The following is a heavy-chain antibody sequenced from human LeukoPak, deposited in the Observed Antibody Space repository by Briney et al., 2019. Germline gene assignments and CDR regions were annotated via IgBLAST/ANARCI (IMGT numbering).Heavy chain of an antibody. J-gene: IGHJ4*02. CDR2: INPSSGGT. Sequence: GASVKVSCKASGYTFTGYYMHWVRQAPGQGLEWMGWINPSSGGTNYAQKFQGRVTMTRDTSISTAYMELSRLRSDDTAVYYCARADSGDPFRIDYWGQGTLVTVSS. CDR1: GYTFTGYY. CDR3: ARADSGDPFRIDY. V-gene: IGHV1-2*02. D-gene: IGHD7-27*01.